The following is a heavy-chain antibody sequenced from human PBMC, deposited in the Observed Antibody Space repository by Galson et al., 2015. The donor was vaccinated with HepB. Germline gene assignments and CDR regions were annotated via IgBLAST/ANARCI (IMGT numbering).Heavy chain of an antibody. CDR2: IRSKADSYAT. D-gene: IGHD6-13*01. CDR1: GFSFSGSA. Sequence: LSCAASGFSFSGSAIHWVRQASGKGLEWVGRIRSKADSYATAYAASVRGRFTISRDDSKNTAYLQMNSLKTEDTAVYYCTRHVPVSSSPWLGGYDYWGQGTLVTVSS. CDR3: TRHVPVSSSPWLGGYDY. J-gene: IGHJ4*02. V-gene: IGHV3-73*01.